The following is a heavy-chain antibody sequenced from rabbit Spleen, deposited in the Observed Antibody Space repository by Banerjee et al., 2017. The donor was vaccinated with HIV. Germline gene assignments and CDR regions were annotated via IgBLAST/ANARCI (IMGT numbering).Heavy chain of an antibody. CDR1: GIDFSGTVY. V-gene: IGHV1S40*01. Sequence: QSLEESGGDLVKPEGSLTLTCAASGIDFSGTVYVCWVRQAPGKGLEWIACIFAGGTDSTYYASWAKGRFTISKTSSTTVTLQMTSLTAADTATYFCARGDGYAYGGYDLWGQGTLVTV. D-gene: IGHD6-1*01. CDR2: IFAGGTDST. J-gene: IGHJ4*01. CDR3: ARGDGYAYGGYDL.